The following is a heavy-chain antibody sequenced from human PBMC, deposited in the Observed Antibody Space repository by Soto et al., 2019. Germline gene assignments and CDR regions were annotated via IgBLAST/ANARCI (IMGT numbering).Heavy chain of an antibody. CDR3: ARVFTIFGMATGIDY. V-gene: IGHV4-34*01. Sequence: QVQLQQWGEGLLKPSETLSLTCAVSGGPFSGYYWSWIRQPPGKGLEWIGEINHSGSTNYNPSLKSRVTISVDTSKNRFSLKLSSLTAADTAVYYCARVFTIFGMATGIDYWGQGTQVTVSS. J-gene: IGHJ4*02. CDR1: GGPFSGYY. D-gene: IGHD3-3*01. CDR2: INHSGST.